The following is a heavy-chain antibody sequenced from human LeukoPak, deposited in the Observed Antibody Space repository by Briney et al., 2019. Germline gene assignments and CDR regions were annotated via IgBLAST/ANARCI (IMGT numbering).Heavy chain of an antibody. CDR1: GFTFSSYA. CDR3: AKACYYDSSGYDDAFDI. D-gene: IGHD3-22*01. V-gene: IGHV3-23*01. J-gene: IGHJ3*02. CDR2: ISGSGGST. Sequence: PGGSLRLSCAASGFTFSSYAMSWVRQAPGKGLEWVSAISGSGGSTYYADSVKGRFTISRDNSKNTLYLQMNSLRAEDTAVYYCAKACYYDSSGYDDAFDIWGQGTMVTVSS.